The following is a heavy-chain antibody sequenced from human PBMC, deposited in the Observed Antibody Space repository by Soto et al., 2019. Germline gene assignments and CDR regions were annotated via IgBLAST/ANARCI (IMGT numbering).Heavy chain of an antibody. CDR3: ATETTHYAHDL. J-gene: IGHJ5*02. V-gene: IGHV3-30*03. CDR1: GFTFSSYG. D-gene: IGHD2-2*01. CDR2: ISYDGSNK. Sequence: GGSLRLSCAASGFTFSSYGMHWVRQAPGKGLEWVAVISYDGSNKYYADSVKGRFTISRDNSKNTLYLQMNSLRGEDTAVYYCATETTHYAHDLWGQGTLVTVSS.